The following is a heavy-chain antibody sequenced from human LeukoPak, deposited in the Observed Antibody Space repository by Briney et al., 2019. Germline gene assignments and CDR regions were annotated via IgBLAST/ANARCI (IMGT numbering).Heavy chain of an antibody. CDR3: ARDLYSSSWRLPYGMDV. CDR2: INHSGST. J-gene: IGHJ6*02. Sequence: SETLSLTCAVYGGSFSGYYWTWIRQPPGKGLEWIGEINHSGSTNYNPSLKSRVTISVDTSKNQFSLKLSSVTAADTAVYYCARDLYSSSWRLPYGMDVWGQGTTVTVSS. V-gene: IGHV4-34*01. D-gene: IGHD6-13*01. CDR1: GGSFSGYY.